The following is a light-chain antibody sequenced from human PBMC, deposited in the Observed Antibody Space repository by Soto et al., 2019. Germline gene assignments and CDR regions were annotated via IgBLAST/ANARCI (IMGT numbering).Light chain of an antibody. J-gene: IGLJ1*01. Sequence: QSALTQPVSVSGSPGQSITIFCTGTSSDVGGYNYVSWYQQHPGKAPKLMIYEVSNRPSGVSNRFSGSKSGNTASLTISGLQAEDEADYYCSSYTSSSTLDVFGTGTKLTVL. CDR1: SSDVGGYNY. CDR3: SSYTSSSTLDV. V-gene: IGLV2-14*01. CDR2: EVS.